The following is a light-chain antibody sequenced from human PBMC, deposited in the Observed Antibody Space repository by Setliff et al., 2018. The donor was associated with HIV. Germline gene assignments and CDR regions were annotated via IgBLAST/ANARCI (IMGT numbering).Light chain of an antibody. V-gene: IGLV2-11*01. CDR3: SSYAARNIIL. Sequence: QSVLTQPRSVSGSPGQSVTISCTGTSSDVGVYKYVSWYQQHPDKAPKLLIFDVTKRPSGVPDRFSGSKSANTASLTISGLQAEDESDYYCSSYAARNIILFGGGTKVTVL. CDR2: DVT. CDR1: SSDVGVYKY. J-gene: IGLJ2*01.